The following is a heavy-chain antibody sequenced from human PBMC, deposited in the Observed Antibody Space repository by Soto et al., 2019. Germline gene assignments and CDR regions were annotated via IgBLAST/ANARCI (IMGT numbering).Heavy chain of an antibody. CDR1: GYTCSNYG. J-gene: IGHJ5*02. V-gene: IGHV1-18*01. CDR3: ARVVPGAEAWFGP. D-gene: IGHD2-2*01. Sequence: GASVKVSCKTSGYTCSNYGITWVRQAPGQPLEWLGWISLYSDGTNYAQKFQGRVSMTTDTSTTTAYMELSSLRSDDTAVYYCARVVPGAEAWFGPWGQGTLVTVSS. CDR2: ISLYSDGT.